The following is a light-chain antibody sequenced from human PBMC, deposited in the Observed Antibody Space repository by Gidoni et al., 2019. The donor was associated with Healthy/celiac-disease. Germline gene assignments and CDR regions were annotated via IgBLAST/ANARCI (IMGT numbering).Light chain of an antibody. Sequence: DIVLTQSPPTLSLSPGERATLACRASQSVSSYLAWYQQKPGQAPRLLIYVASNRATGIPARFSGSGSGTDFTLTISSLEPEDFAVYYCQQRSNWPPALTFGGGTKVEIK. CDR2: VAS. V-gene: IGKV3-11*01. J-gene: IGKJ4*01. CDR1: QSVSSY. CDR3: QQRSNWPPALT.